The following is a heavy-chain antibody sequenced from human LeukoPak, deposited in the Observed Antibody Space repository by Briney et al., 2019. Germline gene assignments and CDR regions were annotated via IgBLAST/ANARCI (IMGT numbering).Heavy chain of an antibody. J-gene: IGHJ6*02. Sequence: GGSLRLSCIASGFTINQHAMSWVRQAPEKGREWVASIRPDGSAVFYVDSVKGRFTFSRDNAKNSLDLQMNSLRAEDTAVYYCARFGLPYSIDLWGQGTMVTVSS. CDR2: IRPDGSAV. CDR3: ARFGLPYSIDL. D-gene: IGHD3/OR15-3a*01. CDR1: GFTINQHA. V-gene: IGHV3-7*01.